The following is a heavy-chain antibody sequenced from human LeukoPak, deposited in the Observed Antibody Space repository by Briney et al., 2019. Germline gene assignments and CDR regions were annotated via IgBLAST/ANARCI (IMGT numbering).Heavy chain of an antibody. V-gene: IGHV1-2*02. Sequence: ASVKVSCKASGYTFTGYYMHWVRQAPGQGLEWMGWINPNSGGTNYAQKFQGRVTMTRDTSISTAYMELSRLRSDDTAVYYCAISPPEAQNYYGSGSYRGDYWGQGTLVTVSS. CDR1: GYTFTGYY. J-gene: IGHJ4*02. D-gene: IGHD3-10*01. CDR3: AISPPEAQNYYGSGSYRGDY. CDR2: INPNSGGT.